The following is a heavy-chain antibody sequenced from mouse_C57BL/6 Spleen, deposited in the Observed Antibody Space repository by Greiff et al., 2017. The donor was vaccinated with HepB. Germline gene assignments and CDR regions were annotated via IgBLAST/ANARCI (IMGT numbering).Heavy chain of an antibody. CDR2: IDPANGNT. J-gene: IGHJ1*03. CDR3: ARDLITTVVNWYFDV. V-gene: IGHV14-3*01. CDR1: GFNIKNTY. Sequence: VQLQQSVAELVRPGASVKLSCTASGFNIKNTYMHWVKQRPEQGLEWIGRIDPANGNTKYAPKFQGKATITADTSSNTAYLQLSSLTSEDTAIYYCARDLITTVVNWYFDVWGTGTTVTVSS. D-gene: IGHD1-1*01.